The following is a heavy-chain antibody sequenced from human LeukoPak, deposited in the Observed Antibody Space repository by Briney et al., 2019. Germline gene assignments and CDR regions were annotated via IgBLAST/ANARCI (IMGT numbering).Heavy chain of an antibody. CDR1: GYSFTNYW. D-gene: IGHD5-12*01. V-gene: IGHV5-51*01. CDR2: IYPGDSDT. Sequence: GESLKISCKGSGYSFTNYWIGWVRQMPGKGLEWMGVIYPGDSDTRYSPSFQGQVTISADKSISTAYLQWSSLKASDTAMYYCARSGYDAYNWFDPWGQGTLVTVSS. CDR3: ARSGYDAYNWFDP. J-gene: IGHJ5*02.